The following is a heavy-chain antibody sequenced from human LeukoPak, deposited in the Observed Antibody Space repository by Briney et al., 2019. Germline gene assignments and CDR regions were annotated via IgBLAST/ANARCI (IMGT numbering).Heavy chain of an antibody. CDR3: ARPPSDYGDYISGWFDP. J-gene: IGHJ5*02. V-gene: IGHV1-2*02. CDR1: GYTLTGYY. D-gene: IGHD4-17*01. CDR2: INPDSGGT. Sequence: GASVKVSCKASGYTLTGYYMHWVRQAPGQGLEWMGWINPDSGGTNYAQKFQGRVTMTRDTSISTAYMELSRLRSDDTAVYYCARPPSDYGDYISGWFDPWGQGTLVTVSS.